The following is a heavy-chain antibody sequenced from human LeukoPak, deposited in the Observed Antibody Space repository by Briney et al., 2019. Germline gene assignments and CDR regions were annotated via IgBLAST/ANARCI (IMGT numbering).Heavy chain of an antibody. V-gene: IGHV4-61*02. CDR3: PRYQYYGSGSYSGFDY. CDR1: GGSISSGSYY. D-gene: IGHD3-10*01. J-gene: IGHJ4*02. CDR2: IYTSGST. Sequence: SETLSLTCTVSGGSISSGSYYWGWIRQPAGKGLEWIGRIYTSGSTNYNPSLKSRVTISVDTSKHQFSLKLSSVTAADTAVYYCPRYQYYGSGSYSGFDYWGQGTLVTVSS.